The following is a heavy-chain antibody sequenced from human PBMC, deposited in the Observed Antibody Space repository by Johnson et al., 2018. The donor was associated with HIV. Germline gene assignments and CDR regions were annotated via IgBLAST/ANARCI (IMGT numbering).Heavy chain of an antibody. D-gene: IGHD7-27*01. V-gene: IGHV3-20*04. CDR1: GFTFSNAW. CDR2: FYRNGGST. Sequence: VQLVESGGGVVQPGRSLRLSCAASGFTFSNAWMSWVRQAPGQGLEWVCGFYRNGGSTGYAASVKGRFTISRDNAKNSLYLQMNSLTAEDTALYYCARDPTTHNSRLTGDFGAFDIWGQGTMVTVSS. J-gene: IGHJ3*02. CDR3: ARDPTTHNSRLTGDFGAFDI.